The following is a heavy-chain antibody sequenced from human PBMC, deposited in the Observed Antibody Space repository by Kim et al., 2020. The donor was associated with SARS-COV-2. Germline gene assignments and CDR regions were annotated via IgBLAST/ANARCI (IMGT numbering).Heavy chain of an antibody. J-gene: IGHJ4*02. D-gene: IGHD3-9*01. CDR1: GFTFTSSA. V-gene: IGHV1-58*01. CDR3: AADLVYFDWLTGDY. CDR2: IVVGSGNT. Sequence: SVKVSCKASGFTFTSSAVQWVRQARGQRLEWIGWIVVGSGNTNYAQKFQERVTITRDMSTSTAYMELSSLRSEDTAVYYCAADLVYFDWLTGDYWGQGTLVTVSS.